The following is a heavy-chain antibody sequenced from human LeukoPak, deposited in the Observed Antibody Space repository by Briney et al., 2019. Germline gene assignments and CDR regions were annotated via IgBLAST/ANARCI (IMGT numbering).Heavy chain of an antibody. CDR3: AAPYSSTWFDY. CDR1: GFTFTSRSA. V-gene: IGHV1-58*01. J-gene: IGHJ4*02. D-gene: IGHD6-13*01. CDR2: IVVGSDNT. Sequence: GTSVKVSCKASGFTFTSRSAVQWVRQARGQRLEWIGWIVVGSDNTNYAQKFQERVTITRDMSTSTAYMELSSLRSEDTAVYYCAAPYSSTWFDYWGQGTLATVSS.